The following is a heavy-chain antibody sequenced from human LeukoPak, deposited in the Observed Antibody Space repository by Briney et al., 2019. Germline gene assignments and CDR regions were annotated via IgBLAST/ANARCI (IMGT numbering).Heavy chain of an antibody. V-gene: IGHV4-59*01. CDR2: IYYSGST. Sequence: SSETLSLTCTVSGGSINSCYWSWLPQPPGQGLEWSGYIYYSGSTNYNPSIKSRVTISVDTSKNQFSLKLSSVTAADTAVYYCARGAYSSSSVYYYYYMDVWGKGTTVTVSS. D-gene: IGHD6-6*01. CDR3: ARGAYSSSSVYYYYYMDV. J-gene: IGHJ6*03. CDR1: GGSINSCY.